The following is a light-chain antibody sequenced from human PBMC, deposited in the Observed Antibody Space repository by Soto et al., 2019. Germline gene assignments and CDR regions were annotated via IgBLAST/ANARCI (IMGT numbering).Light chain of an antibody. J-gene: IGKJ4*01. V-gene: IGKV4-1*01. CDR1: QTIFYSSNNKNY. CDR2: WAS. Sequence: DIVMTQSPDSLAVSLGERATINCKSSQTIFYSSNNKNYLAWYQQKPGQPPKLLIYWASTRQSGVPDRFSGSGSETDFTLTISSLQAEDVAVYYCQQHYPSPLTFGGGTKVEIK. CDR3: QQHYPSPLT.